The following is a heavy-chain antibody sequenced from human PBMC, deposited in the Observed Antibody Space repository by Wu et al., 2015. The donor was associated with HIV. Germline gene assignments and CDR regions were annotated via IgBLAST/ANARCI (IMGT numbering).Heavy chain of an antibody. D-gene: IGHD1-20*01. CDR1: GYTFTDYY. V-gene: IGHV1-2*02. J-gene: IGHJ4*02. CDR3: ATYGPGYNWMYK. CDR2: MAPNSDAT. Sequence: QVHLVQSGAEVKKPGASVKVACKASGYTFTDYYMHWVRQAPGQGLEWVGWMAPNSDATKCAPKLQGRVTMTRDTSISTAYMELSSLKSDDTAVYFCATYGPGYNWMYKWGQGTLVTVSS.